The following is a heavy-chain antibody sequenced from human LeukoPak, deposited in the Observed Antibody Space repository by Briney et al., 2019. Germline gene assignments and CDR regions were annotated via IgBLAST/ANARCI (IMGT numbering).Heavy chain of an antibody. J-gene: IGHJ6*03. V-gene: IGHV3-53*01. CDR2: IYSGGST. CDR3: RRSVATRRVYYYSYYMDV. D-gene: IGHD5-12*01. CDR1: GFTVSSNY. Sequence: AGGSLRLSCAASGFTVSSNYMSWVRQAPGKGLEWVSVIYSGGSTYYADSVKGRFTISRDNSKNTLYLQMNSLRAEDTAVYYCRRSVATRRVYYYSYYMDVWGKGTTVTVS.